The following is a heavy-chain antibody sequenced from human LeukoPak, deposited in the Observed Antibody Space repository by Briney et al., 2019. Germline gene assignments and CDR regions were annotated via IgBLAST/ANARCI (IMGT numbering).Heavy chain of an antibody. J-gene: IGHJ4*02. CDR1: GFTFSNAW. V-gene: IGHV3-15*04. CDR2: IESKTDGGTT. CDR3: TIDDAGLAPEY. Sequence: GGSMRLSCAASGFTFSNAWMSWVRQAPGKGLEWVGRIESKTDGGTTDYAAPVKGRFTISRDDSKNTLYLQMNSLKTEDAAVYYGTIDDAGLAPEYGGQGTLVTVSS.